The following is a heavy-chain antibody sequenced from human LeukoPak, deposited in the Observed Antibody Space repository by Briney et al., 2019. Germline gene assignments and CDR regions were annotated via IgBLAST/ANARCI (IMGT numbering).Heavy chain of an antibody. V-gene: IGHV1-18*01. CDR3: ARVEGNKYGSASYSYYYYGMDL. Sequence: ASVKVSCKASGYTFTSYGISWVRQAPAQGLEWMGWINSYNGNTNYAQKPQGRVTMTTDTSTSTAYMELRSLRSDDTAVYYCARVEGNKYGSASYSYYYYGMDLWGQGTTVTVSS. D-gene: IGHD3-10*01. CDR1: GYTFTSYG. J-gene: IGHJ6*02. CDR2: INSYNGNT.